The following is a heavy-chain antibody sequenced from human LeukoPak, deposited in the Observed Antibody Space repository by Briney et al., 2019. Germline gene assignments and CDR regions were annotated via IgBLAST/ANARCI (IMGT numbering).Heavy chain of an antibody. V-gene: IGHV1-46*01. Sequence: GASVKVSCKASGYTFTNYYMHWVRQAPGHGLDWMGIMHPSGVSITYAQKFQGRGTLTSDTSTSTVYLELSSFRYEDTAFYYCWLPSRGIYLYYWDQGTLVTVSS. J-gene: IGHJ4*02. D-gene: IGHD1-26*01. CDR3: WLPSRGIYLYY. CDR1: GYTFTNYY. CDR2: MHPSGVSI.